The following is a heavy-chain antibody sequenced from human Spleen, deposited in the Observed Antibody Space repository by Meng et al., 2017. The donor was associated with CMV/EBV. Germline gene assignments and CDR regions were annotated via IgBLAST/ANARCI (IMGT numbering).Heavy chain of an antibody. CDR2: IYSGGST. D-gene: IGHD3-10*01. V-gene: IGHV3-53*01. CDR1: GFTFDDYG. J-gene: IGHJ6*02. Sequence: GESLKISCAASGFTFDDYGMSWVRQAPGKGLEWVSVIYSGGSTYYADSVKGRFTISRDNSKNTLYLQMNSLRAEDTAVYYCARDGLVRGHRNGMDVWGQGTTVTVSS. CDR3: ARDGLVRGHRNGMDV.